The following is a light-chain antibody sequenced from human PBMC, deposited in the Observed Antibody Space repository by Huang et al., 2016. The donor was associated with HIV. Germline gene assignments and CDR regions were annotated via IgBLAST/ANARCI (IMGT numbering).Light chain of an antibody. CDR3: QQSDNLPLS. CDR2: DAS. J-gene: IGKJ4*01. V-gene: IGKV1-33*01. Sequence: DIQMIQSPSSLSASVGDRVTITCQASQDIRKNLNWYQQTSGKPPKVLIYDASNLESGVPSRFSGSGSGTDFTFTINSLQPEDIATYYCQQSDNLPLSFGGGTKVEIK. CDR1: QDIRKN.